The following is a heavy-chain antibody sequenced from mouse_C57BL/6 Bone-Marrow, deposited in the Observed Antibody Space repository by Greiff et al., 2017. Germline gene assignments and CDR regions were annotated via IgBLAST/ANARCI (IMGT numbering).Heavy chain of an antibody. CDR1: GYTFTDYY. Sequence: VQLQQSGPELVKPGASVKISCKASGYTFTDYYMNWVKQSHGKSLEWIGDINPNNGGTSYNQKFKGKATLTVDKSSSTAYMELRSLTSEDSAVYYCARISGHYLDYWGQGTTLTVSS. J-gene: IGHJ2*01. CDR2: INPNNGGT. D-gene: IGHD1-3*01. V-gene: IGHV1-26*01. CDR3: ARISGHYLDY.